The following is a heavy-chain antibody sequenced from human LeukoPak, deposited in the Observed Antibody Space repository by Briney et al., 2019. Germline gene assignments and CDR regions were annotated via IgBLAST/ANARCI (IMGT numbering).Heavy chain of an antibody. CDR2: IKQDGSEK. Sequence: GGSLRLYCAASGFTFSSYWMSWVRQAPGKGLEWVANIKQDGSEKYYVDSVKGRFTISRDNAKNSLYLQMNSLRAEDTAVYYCARVDAHGAFDIWGQGTMVTVSS. CDR1: GFTFSSYW. V-gene: IGHV3-7*01. J-gene: IGHJ3*02. CDR3: ARVDAHGAFDI. D-gene: IGHD2-2*01.